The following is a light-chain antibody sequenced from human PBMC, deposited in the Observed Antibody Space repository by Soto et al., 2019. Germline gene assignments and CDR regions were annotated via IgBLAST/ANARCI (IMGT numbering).Light chain of an antibody. CDR3: QQYFSYPLP. Sequence: AIRMTQSPSSFSASTGDRVTITCRASQGISSFLAWYQQKPGKAPKLLIYAASTLQSGVPSRFSGGGSGTDFNLTINCLQSEDFATYYCQQYFSYPLPFGGGTKVEIK. CDR2: AAS. V-gene: IGKV1-8*01. CDR1: QGISSF. J-gene: IGKJ4*01.